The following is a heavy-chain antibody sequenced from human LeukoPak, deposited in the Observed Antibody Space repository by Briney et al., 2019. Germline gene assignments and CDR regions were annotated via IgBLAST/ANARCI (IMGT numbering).Heavy chain of an antibody. V-gene: IGHV1-69*05. CDR1: GGTFSSYA. CDR3: ARDDSSTPEDWFDS. CDR2: IIPIFGTA. Sequence: GASVKVSCKASGGTFSSYAISWVRQAPGQGLEWMGGIIPIFGTANYAQKFQGRVTITTDESTSTAYMELSSLRSEDTAVYYCARDDSSTPEDWFDSWGQGTLLTVSS. D-gene: IGHD3-22*01. J-gene: IGHJ5*01.